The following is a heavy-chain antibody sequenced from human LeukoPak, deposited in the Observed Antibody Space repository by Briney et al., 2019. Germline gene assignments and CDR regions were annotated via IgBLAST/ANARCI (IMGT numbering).Heavy chain of an antibody. CDR1: GYIFTDYY. J-gene: IGHJ1*01. CDR2: INPNSGGT. Sequence: GASVKVSCKTSGYIFTDYYMHWVRQAPGQGREWMGWINPNSGGTNYALKFQGRVTMTRDTSISTAYMELSRLRSDDTAVYYCARGLYYDILTGPEYFQHWGQGTLVTVSS. D-gene: IGHD3-9*01. CDR3: ARGLYYDILTGPEYFQH. V-gene: IGHV1-2*02.